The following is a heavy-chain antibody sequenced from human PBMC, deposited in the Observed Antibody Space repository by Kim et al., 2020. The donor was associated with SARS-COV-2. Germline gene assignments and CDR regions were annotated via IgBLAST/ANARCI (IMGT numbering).Heavy chain of an antibody. CDR3: ANSYYFDSGSYYYFDF. D-gene: IGHD3-22*01. V-gene: IGHV3-23*01. Sequence: GGSLRLSCAASGFIFSSYAMSWVRQAPGKGLEWVSGISGSGGRIYYADSVKGRFTISRDNSKNTMYLQMNSLRAEDTAVYYCANSYYFDSGSYYYFDFWGQGTLVTVSS. J-gene: IGHJ4*02. CDR1: GFIFSSYA. CDR2: ISGSGGRI.